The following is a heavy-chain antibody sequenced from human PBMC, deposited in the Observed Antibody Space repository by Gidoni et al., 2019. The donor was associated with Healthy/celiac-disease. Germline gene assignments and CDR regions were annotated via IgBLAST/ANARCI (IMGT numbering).Heavy chain of an antibody. CDR2: ISSNGGST. J-gene: IGHJ5*02. CDR3: VKDLAVGSPPFDP. CDR1: GFTFSSYA. V-gene: IGHV3-64D*06. Sequence: GESGGGLVQPGGSLRLSCSASGFTFSSYAMHWVRQAPGKGLEYVSAISSNGGSTYYADSVKGRFTISRDNSKNTLYLQMSSLRAEDTAVYYCVKDLAVGSPPFDPWGQGTLVTVSS. D-gene: IGHD2-15*01.